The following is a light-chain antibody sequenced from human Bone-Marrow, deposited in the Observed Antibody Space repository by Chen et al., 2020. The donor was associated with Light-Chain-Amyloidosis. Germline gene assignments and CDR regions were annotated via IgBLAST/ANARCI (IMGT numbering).Light chain of an antibody. Sequence: EIEMTQSPATLSVSPGERATLSCRASQSVSSNLAWYQQKPGQAPRLLIYGASTRATGIPARFSGSGSGTDFTLTISSLEPEDFAVYYCQQRSNWPYTFGQGTKLEIK. CDR1: QSVSSN. CDR3: QQRSNWPYT. J-gene: IGKJ2*01. V-gene: IGKV3-15*01. CDR2: GAS.